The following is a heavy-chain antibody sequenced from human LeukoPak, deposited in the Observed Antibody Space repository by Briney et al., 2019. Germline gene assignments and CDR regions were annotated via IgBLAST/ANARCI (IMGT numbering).Heavy chain of an antibody. Sequence: PGRSLRLSCAASGFTFDDYAMHWVRHAPGKGLEWVSGISWNSGSIGYAVSVKGRFTISRDNAKNSLYLQMNSLRAEDTALYYCAKDTDGYNDVSFDYWGQGTLVTVSS. CDR1: GFTFDDYA. CDR2: ISWNSGSI. V-gene: IGHV3-9*01. J-gene: IGHJ4*02. CDR3: AKDTDGYNDVSFDY. D-gene: IGHD5-24*01.